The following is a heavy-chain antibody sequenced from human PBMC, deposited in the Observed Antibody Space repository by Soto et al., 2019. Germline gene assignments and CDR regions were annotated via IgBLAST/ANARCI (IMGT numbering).Heavy chain of an antibody. J-gene: IGHJ4*02. CDR1: GGSISSSSYY. Sequence: QLQLQESGPGLVKPSETLSLTCTVSGGSISSSSYYWGWIRQPPGKGLEWIGSIYYSGSTYYNPSLKSRVTISVDTSKNQFYLKLSSVTAADTAVYYCARQWGYYDILPGHFDYWGQGTLVTVSS. CDR2: IYYSGST. V-gene: IGHV4-39*01. CDR3: ARQWGYYDILPGHFDY. D-gene: IGHD3-9*01.